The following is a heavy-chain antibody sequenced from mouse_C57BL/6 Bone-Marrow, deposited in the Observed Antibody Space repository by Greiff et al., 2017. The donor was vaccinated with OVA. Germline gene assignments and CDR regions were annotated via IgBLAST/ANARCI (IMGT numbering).Heavy chain of an antibody. CDR1: GFTFSSYA. V-gene: IGHV5S21*01. J-gene: IGHJ4*01. CDR2: ISSGGDYI. CDR3: ARRLDAMEY. Sequence: EVQGVESGEGLVKPGGSLKLSCAASGFTFSSYAMSWVRQTPEKRLEWVAYISSGGDYIYYADTVKGRFTISRDNARNTPYLQMSSLKSEETAMYYCARRLDAMEYWGQGNSVTVSS.